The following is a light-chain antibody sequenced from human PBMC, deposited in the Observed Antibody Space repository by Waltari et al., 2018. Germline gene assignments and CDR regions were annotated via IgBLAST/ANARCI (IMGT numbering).Light chain of an antibody. Sequence: QLVLTQQPADADSKGASGKTTSKPRRGHSSHVRGRHQQQPEKCPGYVMKVNSDGSHKKGDGVPDRFSGPSSGTERYRTISSRQSEDEADYYCQTWGTGIQVFGGGTKLTVL. J-gene: IGLJ2*01. CDR1: RGHSSHV. V-gene: IGLV4-69*01. CDR2: VNSDGSH. CDR3: QTWGTGIQV.